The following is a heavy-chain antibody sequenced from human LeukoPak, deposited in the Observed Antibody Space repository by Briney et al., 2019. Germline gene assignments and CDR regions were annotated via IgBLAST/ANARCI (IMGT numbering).Heavy chain of an antibody. CDR3: ARGGLVDAFDI. CDR1: GFTFSSYD. J-gene: IGHJ3*02. D-gene: IGHD6-19*01. CDR2: IGTAGDT. V-gene: IGHV3-13*01. Sequence: GGSLRLSCAASGFTFSSYDMHWVRHATGKGLEWVSAIGTAGDTYYPGSVKGRFTISRENAKNSLYLQMNSLRAGDTAVYYCARGGLVDAFDIWGQGTMVTVSS.